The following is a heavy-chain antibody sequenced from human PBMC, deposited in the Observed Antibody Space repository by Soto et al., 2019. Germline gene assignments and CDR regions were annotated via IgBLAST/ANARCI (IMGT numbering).Heavy chain of an antibody. CDR2: INHSGST. CDR3: ARGLPTLLWFGEWSLAFDY. J-gene: IGHJ4*02. V-gene: IGHV4-34*01. CDR1: GGSFSGYY. Sequence: SETLSLTCAVYGGSFSGYYWSWIRQPPGKGLEWIGEINHSGSTNYNPSLKSRVTISVDTSKNQFSLRLSSVTAADTAVYYCARGLPTLLWFGEWSLAFDYWGQGTLVTVSS. D-gene: IGHD3-10*01.